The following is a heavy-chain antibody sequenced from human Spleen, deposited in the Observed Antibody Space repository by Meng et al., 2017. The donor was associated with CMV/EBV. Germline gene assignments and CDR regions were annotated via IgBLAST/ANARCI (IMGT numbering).Heavy chain of an antibody. CDR2: ISYDATHK. Sequence: GESLKISCAASGFTFNDYVMHWVRQAPGKGLEWVAFISYDATHKYYADSVRGRFTISRDNSKNTLYLQMNSLRAEDTAVYYCARVGVVPAAKSGMGYFDYWGQGTLVTVSS. D-gene: IGHD2-2*01. CDR3: ARVGVVPAAKSGMGYFDY. J-gene: IGHJ4*02. CDR1: GFTFNDYV. V-gene: IGHV3-30-3*01.